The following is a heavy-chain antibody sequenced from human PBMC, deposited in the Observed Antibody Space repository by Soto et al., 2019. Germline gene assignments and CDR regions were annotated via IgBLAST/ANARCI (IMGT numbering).Heavy chain of an antibody. CDR3: ARDISMVRD. Sequence: QVQLVQSGAEVKKPGASVKVSCKPSGYTFSNYGITWVRQAPGQGLEWMGWISGYNGNTNYAPKLQGRVTMTTDTSTSTAYMELRSLRSDDTAIYYCARDISMVRDWGQGTLVTVSS. CDR1: GYTFSNYG. V-gene: IGHV1-18*01. J-gene: IGHJ4*02. CDR2: ISGYNGNT. D-gene: IGHD3-10*01.